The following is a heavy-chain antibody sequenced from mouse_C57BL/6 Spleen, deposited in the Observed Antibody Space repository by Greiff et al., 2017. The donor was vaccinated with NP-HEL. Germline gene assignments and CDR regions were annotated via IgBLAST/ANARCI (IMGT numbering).Heavy chain of an antibody. V-gene: IGHV6-6*01. J-gene: IGHJ3*01. CDR2: IRNKANNHAT. D-gene: IGHD4-1*01. CDR1: GFTFSDAW. Sequence: EVMLVESGGGLVQPGGSMKLSCAASGFTFSDAWMDWVRQSPEKGLEWVAEIRNKANNHATYYAESVKGRFTISRDDSKSSVYLQMNSLRAEDTGIYYCTRTGTVAAWFAYWGQGTLVTVSA. CDR3: TRTGTVAAWFAY.